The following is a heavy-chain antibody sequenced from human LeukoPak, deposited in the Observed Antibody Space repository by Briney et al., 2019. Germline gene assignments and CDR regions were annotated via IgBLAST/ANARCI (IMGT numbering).Heavy chain of an antibody. J-gene: IGHJ4*02. Sequence: GGSLRLSCAASGXTFSSYAMSWVRQAPGKGLEWVSAISGSGGSTYYADSVKGRLTISRDNSKNTLYLQLNSLRAEDTAVYYCARGVTHGYWGQGTLVTVSS. CDR3: ARGVTHGY. CDR1: GXTFSSYA. CDR2: ISGSGGST. D-gene: IGHD4-23*01. V-gene: IGHV3-23*01.